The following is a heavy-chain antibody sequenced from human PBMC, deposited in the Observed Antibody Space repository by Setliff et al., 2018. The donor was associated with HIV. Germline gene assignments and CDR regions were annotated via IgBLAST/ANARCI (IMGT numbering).Heavy chain of an antibody. Sequence: SETLSLTCGVSGYSLTSGYYWGWIRQPPGKGLEWIGSIHDSGRTYYNPSLKSRVTISVDTSKNQFSLKLSSVTAADTAVYYCARWPPHRSSDYDQEYYFDYWGQGTLVTVSS. D-gene: IGHD3-22*01. CDR3: ARWPPHRSSDYDQEYYFDY. V-gene: IGHV4-38-2*01. CDR1: GYSLTSGYY. CDR2: IHDSGRT. J-gene: IGHJ4*02.